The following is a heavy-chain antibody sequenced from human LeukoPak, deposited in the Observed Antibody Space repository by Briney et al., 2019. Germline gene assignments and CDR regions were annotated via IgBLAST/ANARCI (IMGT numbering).Heavy chain of an antibody. J-gene: IGHJ4*02. CDR3: ASSRSTEEYYFDY. D-gene: IGHD1-14*01. Sequence: GGSLRLSCAASGFTFSSYAMHWVRQAPGKGLEWVAVISYDGSNKYYADSVKGRFTISGDNSKNTLYLHMNSLRAEDTAVYYCASSRSTEEYYFDYWGQGTLVTVSS. CDR2: ISYDGSNK. CDR1: GFTFSSYA. V-gene: IGHV3-30*04.